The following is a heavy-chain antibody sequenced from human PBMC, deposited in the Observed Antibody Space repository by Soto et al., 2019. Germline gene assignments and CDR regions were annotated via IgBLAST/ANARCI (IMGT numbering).Heavy chain of an antibody. Sequence: ASVKVSCKDSGYTFTSYVISWVRQAPGQGLDWIGWISAYNGNTNYAQKLQGRVTMTTDTSTSTAYMELRSLRSDDTAVYYCARTTGQLPASVPTSFFDPWGQGTRVTVSS. CDR2: ISAYNGNT. J-gene: IGHJ5*02. V-gene: IGHV1-18*04. D-gene: IGHD3-10*01. CDR1: GYTFTSYV. CDR3: ARTTGQLPASVPTSFFDP.